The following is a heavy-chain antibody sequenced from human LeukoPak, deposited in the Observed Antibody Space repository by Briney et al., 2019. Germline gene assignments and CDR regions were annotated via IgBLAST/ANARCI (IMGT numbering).Heavy chain of an antibody. V-gene: IGHV3-15*01. Sequence: PGGSLRLSCAASGFTFSNAWMSWVRQAPGKGLEWVGRIKSKTDGGTTDYAAPVKGRFTISRDDSKNTLYLQMNSLKTEDTAVYYCTTDRVVPAAQPYYYYGMDVWGQGTTVTVSS. CDR2: IKSKTDGGTT. CDR3: TTDRVVPAAQPYYYYGMDV. CDR1: GFTFSNAW. J-gene: IGHJ6*02. D-gene: IGHD2-2*01.